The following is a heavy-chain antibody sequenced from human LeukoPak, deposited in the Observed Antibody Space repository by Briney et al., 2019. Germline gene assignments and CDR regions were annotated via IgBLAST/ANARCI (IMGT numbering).Heavy chain of an antibody. CDR2: INPNSGGT. J-gene: IGHJ4*02. Sequence: ASVKVSCKASGYTFTGYYMHWVRQAPGQGLEWMGWINPNSGGTNYAQKFQGRVTMTRDASISTAYMELSRLRSDDTAVYYCARDSNYCSGGSCYSYDYRGQGTLVTVSS. D-gene: IGHD2-15*01. CDR1: GYTFTGYY. CDR3: ARDSNYCSGGSCYSYDY. V-gene: IGHV1-2*02.